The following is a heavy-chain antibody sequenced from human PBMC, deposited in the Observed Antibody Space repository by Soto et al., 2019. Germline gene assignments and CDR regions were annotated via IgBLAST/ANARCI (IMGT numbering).Heavy chain of an antibody. CDR2: IYYSWSN. CDR3: ARTAWNFFDY. Sequence: PSETLSLTCTFSRRSISGYYWRWIRHHPGTGLERIGYIYYSWSNFHNPSLKSRVTISFDTSKNQFSLKLNSVTAADTAVYDCARTAWNFFDYWGQGTLVTVSS. V-gene: IGHV4-31*03. D-gene: IGHD1-1*01. CDR1: RRSISGYY. J-gene: IGHJ4*02.